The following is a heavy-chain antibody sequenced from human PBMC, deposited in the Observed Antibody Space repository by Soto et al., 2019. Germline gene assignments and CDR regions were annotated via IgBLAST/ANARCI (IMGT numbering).Heavy chain of an antibody. D-gene: IGHD6-19*01. CDR1: GGSISSYY. CDR2: IYYSGST. V-gene: IGHV4-59*01. J-gene: IGHJ4*02. CDR3: ARLSSGWYGESYFDY. Sequence: PSETLSLTCTVSGGSISSYYLSWIRQPPGKGLEWIGYIYYSGSTNYNPSLKSRVTISVDTSKNQFSLKLSSVTAADTAVYYCARLSSGWYGESYFDYWGQGTLVTVSS.